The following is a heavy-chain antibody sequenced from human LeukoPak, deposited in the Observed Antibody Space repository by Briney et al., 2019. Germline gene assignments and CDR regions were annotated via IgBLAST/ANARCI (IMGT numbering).Heavy chain of an antibody. J-gene: IGHJ6*03. CDR2: MNPNSGNT. Sequence: ASVKVSCKASGYTFTIYDINCGRHATGQALECMGGMNPNSGNTRYAQKFQGRVTITRNTSISTAYMELSSLRSEATAVYYCASTGMASIRNHYSYYYMDVWGKGTTVTVSS. D-gene: IGHD1-14*01. CDR3: ASTGMASIRNHYSYYYMDV. V-gene: IGHV1-8*03. CDR1: GYTFTIYD.